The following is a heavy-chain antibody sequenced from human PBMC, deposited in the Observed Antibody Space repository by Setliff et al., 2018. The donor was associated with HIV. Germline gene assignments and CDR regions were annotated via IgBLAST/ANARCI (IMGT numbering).Heavy chain of an antibody. D-gene: IGHD6-13*01. V-gene: IGHV4-34*01. Sequence: SETLSLTCAAYGGPFTNHGWNWIRRSPGKGLEWIGEIDNRGGYNYNPSFNSRVTISVDKSKNQFSLRLSSVTAADTAVYYCAREAQYSSSWSGRRVTWFDSWGQGILVTVSS. CDR1: GGPFTNHG. CDR3: AREAQYSSSWSGRRVTWFDS. CDR2: IDNRGGY. J-gene: IGHJ5*01.